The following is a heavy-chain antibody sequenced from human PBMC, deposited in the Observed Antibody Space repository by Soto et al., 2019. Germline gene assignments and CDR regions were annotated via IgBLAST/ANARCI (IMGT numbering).Heavy chain of an antibody. CDR1: GGSISNYH. V-gene: IGHV4-59*01. J-gene: IGHJ4*02. CDR2: IYYRGDT. CDR3: ARVSRVSRYYFEY. Sequence: QVQLQESGPGLVKPSETLSLSCSVSGGSISNYHWTWIRQSPGKGLEWIGYIYYRGDTNYNPSLKSRVTISVDTSKNQFSLKLSSVTAADTAVYYCARVSRVSRYYFEYWGQGILVTVSS.